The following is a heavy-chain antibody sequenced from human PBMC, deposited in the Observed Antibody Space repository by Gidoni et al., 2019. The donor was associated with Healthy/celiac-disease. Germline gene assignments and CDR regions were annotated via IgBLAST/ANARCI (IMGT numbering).Heavy chain of an antibody. Sequence: QVQLQQWGAGLLKPSETLSLTCAVYGGSFSGYYWSWIRQPPGKGLEWIGEINHSGSTNYNPSLKSRVTISVDTSKNQFSLKLSSVTAADTAVYYCARARGGFFDIWGQGTMVTVSS. V-gene: IGHV4-34*01. D-gene: IGHD3-16*01. CDR3: ARARGGFFDI. CDR2: INHSGST. CDR1: GGSFSGYY. J-gene: IGHJ3*02.